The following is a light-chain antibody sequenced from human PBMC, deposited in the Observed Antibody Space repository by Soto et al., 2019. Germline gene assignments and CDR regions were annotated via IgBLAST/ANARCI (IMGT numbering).Light chain of an antibody. CDR1: SSDVGNYKY. CDR3: GSYTSATTWV. Sequence: QSALTQPASVSGSPGQSITISCTGTSSDVGNYKYVSWYQQHPGKAPKLMIYEVSNRPSGVSNRFSGSKSGNTASLTISGLQAEDETDYYCGSYTSATTWVFGGGTKLTVL. CDR2: EVS. V-gene: IGLV2-14*01. J-gene: IGLJ3*02.